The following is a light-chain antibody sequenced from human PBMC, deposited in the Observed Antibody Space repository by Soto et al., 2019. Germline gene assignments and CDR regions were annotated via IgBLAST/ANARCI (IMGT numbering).Light chain of an antibody. J-gene: IGLJ1*01. CDR2: GNS. V-gene: IGLV1-40*01. CDR3: QSHDSSLSSYV. CDR1: SSDVGRNY. Sequence: QSVLTQPPSASATPGQRVIISCSGSSSDVGRNYVHWYQQLPGTAPKLLIYGNSNRPSGVPDRFSGSKSGTSAALAITGLQAEDEADYYCQSHDSSLSSYVFGTGTKLTVL.